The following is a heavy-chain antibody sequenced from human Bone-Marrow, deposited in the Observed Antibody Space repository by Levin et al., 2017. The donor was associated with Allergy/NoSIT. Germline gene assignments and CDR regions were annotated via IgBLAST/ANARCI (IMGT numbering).Heavy chain of an antibody. CDR2: IDWEDDK. CDR3: ARIKEQQLVGGQYYHFGMDV. J-gene: IGHJ6*02. D-gene: IGHD1/OR15-1a*01. Sequence: SGPTLVKPTQTLTLTCTFSGFSLSTSGMSVSWIRQPPGKALEWLALIDWEDDKYYSTSLKTRLTISKDTSENQVVLTMTNMDPADTATYYCARIKEQQLVGGQYYHFGMDVWGQGTTVTVFS. CDR1: GFSLSTSGMS. V-gene: IGHV2-70*01.